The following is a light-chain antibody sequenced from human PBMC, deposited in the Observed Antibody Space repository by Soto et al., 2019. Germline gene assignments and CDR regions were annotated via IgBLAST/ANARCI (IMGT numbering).Light chain of an antibody. V-gene: IGLV1-40*01. CDR1: SSNIGAGYD. J-gene: IGLJ3*02. CDR2: GNS. Sequence: QSVLTQPPSVSGAPGQRVTISCTGSSSNIGAGYDVHWYQQLPGTAPKLLIYGNSNRPSGVPERFSGSKSGTSASLAITGLEAEDEAGYCCQSYDSSLSDGVFGGGTKLTVL. CDR3: QSYDSSLSDGV.